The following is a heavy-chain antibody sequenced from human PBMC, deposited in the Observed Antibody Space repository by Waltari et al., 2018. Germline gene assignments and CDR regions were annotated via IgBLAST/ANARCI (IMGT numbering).Heavy chain of an antibody. CDR3: ARGDYYGSGSYYNSWFDP. CDR1: GGSISSGGYY. Sequence: QVQLQESGPGLVKPSQTLSLTCTVSGGSISSGGYYWSWIRQHPGKGLEWIGYIYYSGSTDYNPSLKSRVTISVDTSKNQFSLKLSSVTAADTAVYYWARGDYYGSGSYYNSWFDPWGQGTLVTVSS. J-gene: IGHJ5*02. D-gene: IGHD3-10*01. V-gene: IGHV4-31*03. CDR2: IYYSGST.